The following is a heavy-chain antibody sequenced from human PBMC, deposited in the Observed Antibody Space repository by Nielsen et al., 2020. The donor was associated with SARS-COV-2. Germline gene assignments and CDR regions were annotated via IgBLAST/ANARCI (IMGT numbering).Heavy chain of an antibody. CDR1: GGSLSGYY. Sequence: SETLSLTCAVYGGSLSGYYWSWNRQPPGKGLEWIGEINHSGRTNYNPSLKSRVTISVDTSKNQFSLKLSSVTAADTAVYYCARGPYNLNYRSGGGMDVWGQGTTVTVSS. D-gene: IGHD1-7*01. J-gene: IGHJ6*02. CDR2: INHSGRT. V-gene: IGHV4-34*01. CDR3: ARGPYNLNYRSGGGMDV.